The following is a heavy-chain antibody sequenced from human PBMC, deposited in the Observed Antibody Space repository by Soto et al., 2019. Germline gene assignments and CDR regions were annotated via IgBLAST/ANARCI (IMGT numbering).Heavy chain of an antibody. CDR2: ISGSGGST. Sequence: GGSLRLSCAASGFTFSSYAMSWVRQAPGKGLEWVSAISGSGGSTYYADSVKGRFTISRDNSKNTLYLQMNSLRAEDTAVYYCAKKGILADHWSSFDYWGQGTLVTVSS. J-gene: IGHJ4*02. CDR1: GFTFSSYA. V-gene: IGHV3-23*01. D-gene: IGHD2-8*02. CDR3: AKKGILADHWSSFDY.